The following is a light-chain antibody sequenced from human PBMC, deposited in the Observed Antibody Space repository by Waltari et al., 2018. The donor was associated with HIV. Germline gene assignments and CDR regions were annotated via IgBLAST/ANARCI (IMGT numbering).Light chain of an antibody. CDR1: QSVSSK. Sequence: EIVMLQSPATLSVSPGERATLSCRASQSVSSKLAWYQQKPGQVPRLLIYGASTRSTGIPGRFSVSESGTEFILTISSLQSEDCAVYYCQQYYKWPLTFGQGTRLEIK. CDR2: GAS. V-gene: IGKV3D-15*01. CDR3: QQYYKWPLT. J-gene: IGKJ5*01.